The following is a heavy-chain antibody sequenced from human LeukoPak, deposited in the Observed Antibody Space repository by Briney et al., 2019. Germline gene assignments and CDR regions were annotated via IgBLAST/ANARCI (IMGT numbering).Heavy chain of an antibody. CDR1: GGSISSYY. Sequence: PSGTLSLTCTVSGGSISSYYWSWIRQPPEKGLEWIGFIYNSGSTNYNPSLKSRVTMSINTSKNQFSLKLSSVTAADTAVYYCARDMAGGGWFDPWGQGTLVTVSS. CDR3: ARDMAGGGWFDP. D-gene: IGHD3-10*01. V-gene: IGHV4-59*01. J-gene: IGHJ5*02. CDR2: IYNSGST.